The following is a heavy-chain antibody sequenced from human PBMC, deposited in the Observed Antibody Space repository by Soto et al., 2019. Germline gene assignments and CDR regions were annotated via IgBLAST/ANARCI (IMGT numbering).Heavy chain of an antibody. D-gene: IGHD3-16*01. J-gene: IGHJ6*02. CDR3: AMVDVYVTPSPQDV. Sequence: QVQLVQSGAEVKNPGASVKVSCKASGYTFTRYGIGWARQAPGQGLEWMGWINTYNGNTNYAQNVQGRVTLTTHTTXSTAYMELRSLRSNDTAIYYCAMVDVYVTPSPQDVWGQGTTVIVSS. CDR1: GYTFTRYG. CDR2: INTYNGNT. V-gene: IGHV1-18*01.